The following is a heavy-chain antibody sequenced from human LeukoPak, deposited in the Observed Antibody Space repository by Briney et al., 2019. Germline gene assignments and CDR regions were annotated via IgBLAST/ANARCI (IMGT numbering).Heavy chain of an antibody. CDR3: ARHDIGGRAGVLL. J-gene: IGHJ4*02. CDR1: GGSIGNSYF. Sequence: SQTLSLTCTVSGGSIGNSYFWGWIRQPPGEGLEWIGSIYYSGSTDYNPSLKRRVTISVDTSKNQFSLKLSSVTAADTAVYYCARHDIGGRAGVLLWGQGTLVTVSS. D-gene: IGHD3-10*01. V-gene: IGHV4-39*01. CDR2: IYYSGST.